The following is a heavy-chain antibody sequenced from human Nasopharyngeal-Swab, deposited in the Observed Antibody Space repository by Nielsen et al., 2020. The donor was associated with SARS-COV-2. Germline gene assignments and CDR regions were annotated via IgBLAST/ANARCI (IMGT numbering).Heavy chain of an antibody. CDR3: ANCGTTAYYGMDV. CDR2: ISYDGSNK. V-gene: IGHV3-30*18. J-gene: IGHJ6*02. D-gene: IGHD1-7*01. CDR1: GFIFSDYG. Sequence: GESLKISCEASGFIFSDYGMHRVRQAPGKGLEWVAVISYDGSNKYYADSVKGRFTISRDNSKNTLYLQMNSLRAEDTAVYYCANCGTTAYYGMDVWGQGTTVTVSS.